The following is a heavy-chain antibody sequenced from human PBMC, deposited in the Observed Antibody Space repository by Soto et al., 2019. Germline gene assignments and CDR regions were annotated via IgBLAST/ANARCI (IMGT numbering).Heavy chain of an antibody. CDR1: GYTFTSYG. J-gene: IGHJ4*02. CDR3: ARAPQTVAGAGIWY. V-gene: IGHV1-18*04. CDR2: SSGYNGDT. D-gene: IGHD6-13*01. Sequence: QVQLVQSGAEVKKPGASVKVSCKASGYTFTSYGISWVRQAPGQGLEWMGWSSGYNGDTNYAQKLQGRVTMTTDTATSTAYMELRSLRSDDTAVYYCARAPQTVAGAGIWYWGQGTLVTVSS.